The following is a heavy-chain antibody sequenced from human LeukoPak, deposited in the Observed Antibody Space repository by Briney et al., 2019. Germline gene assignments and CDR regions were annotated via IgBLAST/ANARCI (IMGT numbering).Heavy chain of an antibody. V-gene: IGHV1-69*13. CDR3: SRGYSYGSGSY. CDR2: IIPIFGTA. D-gene: IGHD5-18*01. J-gene: IGHJ4*02. Sequence: ASVKVSCKASGGTLSSYAISWVRQAPGQGLEWMGGIIPIFGTANYAQKFQGRVTITADESTSTAYMELSSLRSEDTAVYYCSRGYSYGSGSYWGQGTLVTVSS. CDR1: GGTLSSYA.